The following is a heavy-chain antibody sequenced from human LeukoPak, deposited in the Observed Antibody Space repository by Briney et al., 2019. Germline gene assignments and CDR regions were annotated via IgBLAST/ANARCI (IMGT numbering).Heavy chain of an antibody. CDR1: GFTFSSSW. D-gene: IGHD5-18*01. Sequence: PGGSLRLSCAASGFTFSSSWMDWVRQAPGKGLEWAASINPDGNKKYSADSVKGRFTISRDNAENSLYLQMNSLRVEDTAFYYCARDLAYSRLDYWGQGMLVTVSS. CDR3: ARDLAYSRLDY. CDR2: INPDGNKK. J-gene: IGHJ4*02. V-gene: IGHV3-7*01.